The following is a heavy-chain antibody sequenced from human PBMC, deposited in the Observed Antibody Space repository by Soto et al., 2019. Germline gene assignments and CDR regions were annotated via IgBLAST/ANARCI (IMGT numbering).Heavy chain of an antibody. Sequence: QVQLVQCGAEVKKPGSSVKVSCKASGRTFSSYAISWVRQAPGQGHEWMGGIIPISGTANYAQKFQGRVTITADESTSTAYMELSSLRSEDTAVYYCARSQGSSTSLEIYYYYYYGMDVWGQGTTVTVSS. D-gene: IGHD2-2*01. J-gene: IGHJ6*02. CDR2: IIPISGTA. CDR3: ARSQGSSTSLEIYYYYYYGMDV. V-gene: IGHV1-69*01. CDR1: GRTFSSYA.